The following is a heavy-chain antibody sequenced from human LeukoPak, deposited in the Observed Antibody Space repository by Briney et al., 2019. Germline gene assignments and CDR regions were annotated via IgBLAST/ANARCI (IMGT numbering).Heavy chain of an antibody. CDR3: ARGGFIVGANQHFQW. J-gene: IGHJ4*02. D-gene: IGHD3-16*02. Sequence: GGSLRLSCVASGFTFDRHWMHWVRQAPGKGLVWVSRIDTDGSDRGYAESVKGRFTISRDNTMNTLYLQMDSLRVEDTAVYYCARGGFIVGANQHFQWWGQGTRVIVSS. V-gene: IGHV3-74*01. CDR1: GFTFDRHW. CDR2: IDTDGSDR.